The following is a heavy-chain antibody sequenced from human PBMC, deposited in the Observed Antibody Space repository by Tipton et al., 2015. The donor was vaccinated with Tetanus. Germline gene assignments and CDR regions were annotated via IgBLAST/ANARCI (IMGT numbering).Heavy chain of an antibody. CDR3: ARERGNRGNAFDL. CDR2: INPNSGGT. J-gene: IGHJ3*01. Sequence: QSGAEVKKPGASVKVSCTASGYTFTGNYIHWVRQVPGQRLEWMAWINPNSGGTDFARKFQGRVTVTRDTSISTAYMELSGLRSDDTAVYYCARERGNRGNAFDLWGQGTMVAVSS. CDR1: GYTFTGNY. V-gene: IGHV1-2*02. D-gene: IGHD2/OR15-2a*01.